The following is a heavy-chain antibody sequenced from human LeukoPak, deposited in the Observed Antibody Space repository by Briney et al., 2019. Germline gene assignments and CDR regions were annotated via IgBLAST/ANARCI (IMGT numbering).Heavy chain of an antibody. CDR3: ARLGGFYFDY. CDR2: IFPGDSRT. CDR1: GYTFARWW. Sequence: GESLKISCKASGYTFARWWIGWARQMPGKGLEWIGIIFPGDSRTVYSPSFQGQVTISADDSIKTAYLHWSSLKASDTAIYYCARLGGFYFDYWGQGALVTVSS. J-gene: IGHJ4*02. D-gene: IGHD3-16*01. V-gene: IGHV5-51*01.